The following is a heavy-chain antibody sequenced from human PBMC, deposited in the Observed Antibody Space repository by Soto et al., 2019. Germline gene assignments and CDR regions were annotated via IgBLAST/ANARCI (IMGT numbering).Heavy chain of an antibody. V-gene: IGHV1-69*01. CDR1: VGTFGGSA. D-gene: IGHD2-2*01. CDR2: IIPIFGTA. Sequence: GASVKRSWTTAVGTFGGSAISWVRQDPGQGLEWMGGIIPIFGTANYAQKFQGRVTITADESTSTAYMELSSLRSEDTAVYYCARGSTSCPTDGWGQGTTVTVSS. J-gene: IGHJ6*02. CDR3: ARGSTSCPTDG.